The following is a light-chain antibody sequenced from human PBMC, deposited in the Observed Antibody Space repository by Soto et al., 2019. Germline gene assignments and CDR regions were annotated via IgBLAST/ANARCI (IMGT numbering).Light chain of an antibody. Sequence: EIMMTQSPATLSVSPGERATLSCRASHTVARNLAWYQQKPGQDHRLLIHGASTRATGVSARFSGSGSGTEFTLTISSLQSEDFAVYYCQQYHNWPPQYTFGQGTKLQIK. CDR1: HTVARN. J-gene: IGKJ2*01. V-gene: IGKV3-15*01. CDR2: GAS. CDR3: QQYHNWPPQYT.